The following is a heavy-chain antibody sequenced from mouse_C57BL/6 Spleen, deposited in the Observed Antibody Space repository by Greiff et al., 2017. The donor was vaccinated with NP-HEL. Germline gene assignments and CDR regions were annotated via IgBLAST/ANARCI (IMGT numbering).Heavy chain of an antibody. Sequence: QVQLKQSGPELVKPGASVKISCKASGYAFSSSWMNWVKQRPGKGLEWIGRIYPGDGDTNYNGKFKGKATLTADKSSSTAYMQLSSLTSEDSAVYFCARERGNSYFDYWGQGTTLTVSS. CDR2: IYPGDGDT. J-gene: IGHJ2*01. CDR1: GYAFSSSW. CDR3: ARERGNSYFDY. D-gene: IGHD2-1*01. V-gene: IGHV1-82*01.